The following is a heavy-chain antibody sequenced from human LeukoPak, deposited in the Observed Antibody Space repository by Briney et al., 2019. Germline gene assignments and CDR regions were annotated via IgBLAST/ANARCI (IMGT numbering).Heavy chain of an antibody. D-gene: IGHD2-2*01. Sequence: GRSLRLSCAASGFTFSSYAMHWVRQAPGKGLEWVAVISYDGSNKYYADSVKGRFTISRDNSKNTLYLQMNSLRAEDTAVYYCARDRVVVPAAADYWGQGTLVTVSS. CDR3: ARDRVVVPAAADY. V-gene: IGHV3-30*04. CDR2: ISYDGSNK. J-gene: IGHJ4*02. CDR1: GFTFSSYA.